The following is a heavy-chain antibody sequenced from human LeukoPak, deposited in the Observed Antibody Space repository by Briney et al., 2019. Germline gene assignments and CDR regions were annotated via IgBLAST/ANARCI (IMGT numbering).Heavy chain of an antibody. CDR3: ARAHRYCSGGSCYFSMDV. CDR1: GLTFSSYG. V-gene: IGHV3-33*01. D-gene: IGHD2-15*01. CDR2: IWYDGSNK. J-gene: IGHJ6*02. Sequence: PGGSLRLSCAASGLTFSSYGMHWVRQAPGKGLEWVAVIWYDGSNKYYADSVKGRFTISRDNSKNTLYLQMNSLRAEDTAVYYCARAHRYCSGGSCYFSMDVWGQGTTVTVSS.